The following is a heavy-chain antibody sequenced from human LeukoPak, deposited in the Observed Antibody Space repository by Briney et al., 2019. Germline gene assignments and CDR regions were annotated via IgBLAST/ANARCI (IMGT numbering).Heavy chain of an antibody. CDR1: GGTFSSYA. D-gene: IGHD2-2*02. V-gene: IGHV1-69*13. J-gene: IGHJ4*02. CDR2: IIPIFGTA. Sequence: SVKVSCKASGGTFSSYAISWVRQAPGQGLEWMGGIIPIFGTANYAQKFQGRVTITADESTSTAYMELSSLRSGDTAVYYCARGYCSSTSCYNHFDYWGQGTLVTVSS. CDR3: ARGYCSSTSCYNHFDY.